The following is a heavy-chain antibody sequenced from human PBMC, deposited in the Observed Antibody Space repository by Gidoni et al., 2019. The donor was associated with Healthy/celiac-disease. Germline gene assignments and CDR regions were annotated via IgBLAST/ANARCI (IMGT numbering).Heavy chain of an antibody. CDR3: ARDRGDSSGYYNGYFDY. CDR2: IWYDGSNK. D-gene: IGHD3-22*01. J-gene: IGHJ4*02. V-gene: IGHV3-33*01. CDR1: GFTFSSYG. Sequence: QVQLVESGGVVVQPGRSLRLSCAASGFTFSSYGMHWGRQAPGKGREWGAVIWYDGSNKYYADSVKGRFTIARDNSKNTVYLQMNSLRAEDTAVYYCARDRGDSSGYYNGYFDYWGQGTLVTVSS.